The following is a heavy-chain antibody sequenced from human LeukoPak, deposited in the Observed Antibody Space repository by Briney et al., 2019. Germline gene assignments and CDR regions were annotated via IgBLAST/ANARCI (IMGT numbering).Heavy chain of an antibody. Sequence: GGSLRLSCAASGFTFSNYAMLWVRQAPGEGLEYVSAISSNGGSTYYADSVKGRFTISRDNSKNTLFLQMSSLRVEDMAVYYCARGLRAYYYYGMDVWGQGTTVTVSS. V-gene: IGHV3-64*02. CDR2: ISSNGGST. J-gene: IGHJ6*02. CDR1: GFTFSNYA. CDR3: ARGLRAYYYYGMDV. D-gene: IGHD3-3*01.